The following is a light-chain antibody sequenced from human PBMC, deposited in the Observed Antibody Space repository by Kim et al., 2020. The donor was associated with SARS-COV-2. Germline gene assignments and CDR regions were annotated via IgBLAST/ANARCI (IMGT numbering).Light chain of an antibody. Sequence: PGHTATITCSGDALSKKYSYWYQQKPGQAPVLTIYQDVERPSGIPERFSGSTSGTTVTLTIIAVQAEDEADYYCQSADTSGTSVLFGGGTRLTVL. V-gene: IGLV3-25*03. CDR3: QSADTSGTSVL. J-gene: IGLJ2*01. CDR2: QDV. CDR1: ALSKKY.